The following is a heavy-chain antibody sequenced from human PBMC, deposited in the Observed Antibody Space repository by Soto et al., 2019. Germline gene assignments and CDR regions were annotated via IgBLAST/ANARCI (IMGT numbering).Heavy chain of an antibody. D-gene: IGHD3-22*01. Sequence: SETLSLTCTVSGGSISSYYWSWIRQPPGKGLEWIGYIYYSGSTNYNPSLKSRVTISVDTSKNQFSLKLSSVTAADTAVYYCARLCGYYLAFDNWGQGTLVTVSS. CDR2: IYYSGST. CDR1: GGSISSYY. V-gene: IGHV4-59*12. J-gene: IGHJ4*02. CDR3: ARLCGYYLAFDN.